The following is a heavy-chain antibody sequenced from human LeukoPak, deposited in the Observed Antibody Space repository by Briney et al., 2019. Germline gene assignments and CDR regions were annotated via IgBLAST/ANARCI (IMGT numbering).Heavy chain of an antibody. CDR3: VREGVGQHLGSFDS. Sequence: GGSLRLSCGASGFTFRFSDYWMHWVRQAPGKGLVWVSRISPDGSNTNYADSVKGRFTISRNNAENTLYLQMSSLRVDDTGIYYCVREGVGQHLGSFDSWGQGTLVTASS. D-gene: IGHD6-13*01. CDR2: ISPDGSNT. J-gene: IGHJ4*02. CDR1: GFTFRFSDYW. V-gene: IGHV3-74*01.